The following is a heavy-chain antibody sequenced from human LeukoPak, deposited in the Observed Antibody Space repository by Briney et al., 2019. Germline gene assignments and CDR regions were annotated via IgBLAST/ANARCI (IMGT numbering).Heavy chain of an antibody. CDR2: IWYDGSNK. CDR3: ASGECSSTSCYKFLYYYYYGMDV. CDR1: GFTFSSYG. Sequence: GGSLRLSCAASGFTFSSYGMHWVRQAPGKGLEWVAVIWYDGSNKYYADSVKGRFTISRDNSKNTLYLQMNSLRAEDTAVYYCASGECSSTSCYKFLYYYYYGMDVWGQGTTVTVSS. J-gene: IGHJ6*02. V-gene: IGHV3-33*01. D-gene: IGHD2-2*02.